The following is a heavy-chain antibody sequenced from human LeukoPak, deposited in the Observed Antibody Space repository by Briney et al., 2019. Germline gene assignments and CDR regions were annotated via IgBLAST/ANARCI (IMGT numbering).Heavy chain of an antibody. J-gene: IGHJ4*02. Sequence: QTGGSLRLSCAASGFTFSSYWMHWVRQAPGKGLVWVSRINSDGSSTSYADSVKGRFTISRDNAKNTLYLQVNSLRAEDTAVYYCARSGYSYGPPGYWGQGTLVTVSS. CDR1: GFTFSSYW. D-gene: IGHD5-18*01. CDR3: ARSGYSYGPPGY. CDR2: INSDGSST. V-gene: IGHV3-74*01.